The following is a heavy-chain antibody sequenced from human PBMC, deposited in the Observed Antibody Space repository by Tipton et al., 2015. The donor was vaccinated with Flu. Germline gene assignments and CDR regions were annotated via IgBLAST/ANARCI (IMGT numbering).Heavy chain of an antibody. V-gene: IGHV3-30*18. Sequence: SLRLSCAATGFTFTNYGMHWVRQAPGKGLEWMAVISYDETNKYYADSVKGRFTISRDNSKNTLYLQMSSLRAEDTALYYCAKDRGSGWFAGTDVWGQGTTVIVSS. CDR3: AKDRGSGWFAGTDV. CDR1: GFTFTNYG. CDR2: ISYDETNK. J-gene: IGHJ6*02. D-gene: IGHD6-19*01.